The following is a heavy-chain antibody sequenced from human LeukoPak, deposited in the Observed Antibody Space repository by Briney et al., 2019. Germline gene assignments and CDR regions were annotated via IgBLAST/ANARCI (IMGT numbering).Heavy chain of an antibody. D-gene: IGHD3-3*02. CDR2: ITSGSTTI. J-gene: IGHJ4*02. CDR3: ATHFAY. V-gene: IGHV3-48*02. Sequence: GGSLKLSCAASGFTFSAFNMNWVRQAPGKGLEWISFITSGSTTIHYADSVKGRFTISRDNAKNSLYLQMNSLRDEDTAVYYCATHFAYWGQGTLVTVSS. CDR1: GFTFSAFN.